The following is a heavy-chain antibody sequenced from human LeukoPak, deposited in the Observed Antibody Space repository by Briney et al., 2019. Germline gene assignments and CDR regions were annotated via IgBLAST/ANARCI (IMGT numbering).Heavy chain of an antibody. CDR3: AKAPGGTIFGVVPNWFDP. CDR2: ISGSGGST. CDR1: GFTFSSYA. J-gene: IGHJ5*02. D-gene: IGHD3-3*01. Sequence: GGSLRLSCAASGFTFSSYAMSWVRQAPGKGLEWVSAISGSGGSTCYADSVKGRFTISRDNSKNTLYLQMNSLRAEDTAVYYCAKAPGGTIFGVVPNWFDPWGQGTLVTVSS. V-gene: IGHV3-23*01.